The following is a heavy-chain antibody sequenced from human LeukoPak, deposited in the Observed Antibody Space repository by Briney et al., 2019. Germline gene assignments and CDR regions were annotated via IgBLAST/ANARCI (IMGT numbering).Heavy chain of an antibody. V-gene: IGHV3-21*01. CDR1: GFTFSNFA. Sequence: PGGSLRLSCAASGFTFSNFAMTWVRQAPGKGLEWVSSIVGSSSTYYADSLKGRFTISRDNAKNSLYLQMNSLRAEDTAVYYCARVGAGSSRDYWGQGTLVTVSS. CDR2: IVGSSST. J-gene: IGHJ4*02. CDR3: ARVGAGSSRDY. D-gene: IGHD6-13*01.